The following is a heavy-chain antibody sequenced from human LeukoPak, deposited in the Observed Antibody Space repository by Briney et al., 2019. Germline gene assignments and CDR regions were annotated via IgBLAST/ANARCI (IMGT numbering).Heavy chain of an antibody. CDR3: ASRSSGWSTG. D-gene: IGHD6-19*01. CDR2: INAGNGNT. Sequence: ASVKVSCKASGYTFTSYAMHWVRQAPGQRLEWMGWINAGNGNTEYSQKFQGRVTITRDTSASTAYMELSSLRSEDTAVYYCASRSSGWSTGWGQGTLVTVSS. J-gene: IGHJ4*02. V-gene: IGHV1-3*01. CDR1: GYTFTSYA.